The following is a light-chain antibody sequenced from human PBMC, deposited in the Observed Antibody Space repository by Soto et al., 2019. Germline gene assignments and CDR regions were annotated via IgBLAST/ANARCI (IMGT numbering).Light chain of an antibody. V-gene: IGKV3-20*01. CDR3: QEYGTLPSRRT. Sequence: EIGLTQSPGTLSLSPGERATLSCRASQSVTSNYLAWYQHKPGQAPRLLIYGASSRATGIPDRFSGSGSGTDFTLTISRLEPEDFTVYYCQEYGTLPSRRTFGHGTKVEIK. CDR2: GAS. CDR1: QSVTSNY. J-gene: IGKJ1*01.